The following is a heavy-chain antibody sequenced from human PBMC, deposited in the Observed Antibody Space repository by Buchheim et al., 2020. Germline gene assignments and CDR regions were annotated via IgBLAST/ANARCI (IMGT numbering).Heavy chain of an antibody. CDR1: VGSISSSSYY. CDR2: IYYSGST. CDR3: ARRANFGEISF. J-gene: IGHJ4*02. Sequence: QLQLQESGPGLVKPSETLSLTCTVSVGSISSSSYYWGWIRQPPGKGLEWIGSIYYSGSTYYNPSLTSRVTISVDTSKNQFSLKLSSVTAADTAVYYCARRANFGEISFWGQGTL. D-gene: IGHD3-10*01. V-gene: IGHV4-39*01.